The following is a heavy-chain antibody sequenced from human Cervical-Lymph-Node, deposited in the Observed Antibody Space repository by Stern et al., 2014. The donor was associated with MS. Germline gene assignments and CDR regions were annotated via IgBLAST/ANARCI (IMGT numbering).Heavy chain of an antibody. CDR1: GYTFTAYY. CDR3: AREVAGHRLGMMDV. D-gene: IGHD6-19*01. V-gene: IGHV1-46*01. CDR2: INPSGGST. J-gene: IGHJ6*02. Sequence: QVQLVESGAEVKKPGASVKVSCKASGYTFTAYYIHWVRQAPGQGLEGMGIINPSGGSTSYAQKFQGRVTMTRDTSTSTVYMELSSLRSEDTAMYYCAREVAGHRLGMMDVWGQGTTVTVSS.